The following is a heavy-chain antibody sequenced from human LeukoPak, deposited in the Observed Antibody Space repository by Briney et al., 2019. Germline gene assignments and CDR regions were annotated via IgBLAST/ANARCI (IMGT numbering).Heavy chain of an antibody. Sequence: GGSLRLSCAASGYTFSSCAMSWVRQAPGKGPEWVSAISGSGGKTLYADSVKGRFTISRDNSKNTLYLQMNSLRAEDTAVYYCAKDPIVFNSGDYYLGAFNIWGQGTMVTVSS. J-gene: IGHJ3*02. CDR1: GYTFSSCA. D-gene: IGHD2-21*02. V-gene: IGHV3-23*01. CDR3: AKDPIVFNSGDYYLGAFNI. CDR2: ISGSGGKT.